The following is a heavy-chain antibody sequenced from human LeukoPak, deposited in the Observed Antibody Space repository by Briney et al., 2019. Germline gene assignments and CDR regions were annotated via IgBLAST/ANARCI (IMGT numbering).Heavy chain of an antibody. CDR1: GFIFSGYG. CDR3: AKDGSYGDYPDY. CDR2: IRYDGSIQ. J-gene: IGHJ4*02. Sequence: PGGSLRLSCAASGFIFSGYGMHWVRQAPGKGLEWVAFIRYDGSIQYYADSVKGRFTISRDNSKNTLYVQMNSLRVEDTAVYYCAKDGSYGDYPDYWGQGTLVTVSS. D-gene: IGHD4-17*01. V-gene: IGHV3-30*02.